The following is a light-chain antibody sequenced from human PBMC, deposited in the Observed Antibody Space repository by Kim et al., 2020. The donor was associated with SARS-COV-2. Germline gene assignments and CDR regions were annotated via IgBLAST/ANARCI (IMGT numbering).Light chain of an antibody. Sequence: DIQMTQSPSTLSASVGDRVTITCRASQSISSWLAWYQQKPGKAPKLLIYDASSLESGVPSRFSGSGSGTEFTLTISSLQPDDFATYYCQQYNSYQRTFGKGIKLE. CDR2: DAS. CDR3: QQYNSYQRT. J-gene: IGKJ2*01. V-gene: IGKV1-5*01. CDR1: QSISSW.